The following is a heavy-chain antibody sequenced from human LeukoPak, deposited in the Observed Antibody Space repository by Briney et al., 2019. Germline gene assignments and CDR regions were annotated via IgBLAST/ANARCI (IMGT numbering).Heavy chain of an antibody. CDR3: ARGGIVHGQYVTHELNYFDS. CDR1: VYTFTDFY. J-gene: IGHJ4*01. D-gene: IGHD3-10*02. CDR2: FNSNSGGT. V-gene: IGHV1-2*04. Sequence: ASVKVSCKASVYTFTDFYIHSVRPAPGQGLEWMGWFNSNSGGTNCAQKLQGWVSMTRDTYVSTVHMELSRLTSDDTRVYFSARGGIVHGQYVTHELNYFDSWGQGTLVTVFS.